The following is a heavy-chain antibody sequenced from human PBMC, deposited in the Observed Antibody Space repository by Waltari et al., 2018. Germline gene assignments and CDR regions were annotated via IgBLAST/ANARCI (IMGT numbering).Heavy chain of an antibody. CDR1: GPSGSSND. CDR3: AKGEEWPTVVRH. J-gene: IGHJ4*02. V-gene: IGHV3-53*01. CDR2: VYNGDST. Sequence: EVQLVESGGGLIQPGESLRLSCAASGPSGSSNDMSWVRQAPGKGLEWVAVVYNGDSTHYADSVEGRFTISRDNSKNTLYLQMNSLRGEDTAVYYCAKGEEWPTVVRHWGQGTLVTVSS. D-gene: IGHD3-3*01.